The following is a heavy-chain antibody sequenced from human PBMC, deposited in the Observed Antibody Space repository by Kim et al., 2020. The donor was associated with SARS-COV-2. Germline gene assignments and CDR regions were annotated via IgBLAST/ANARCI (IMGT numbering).Heavy chain of an antibody. Sequence: GKGRFTSSRDDSKNTLYLQMNSLKTEDTAVYYCTTDITMIVVVKGDFDYWGQGTLVTVSS. V-gene: IGHV3-15*01. CDR3: TTDITMIVVVKGDFDY. J-gene: IGHJ4*02. D-gene: IGHD3-22*01.